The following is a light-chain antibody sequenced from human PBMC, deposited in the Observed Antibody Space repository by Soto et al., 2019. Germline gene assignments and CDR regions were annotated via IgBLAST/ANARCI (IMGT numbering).Light chain of an antibody. Sequence: DIVMTQSLDSLTVSLGERATINCKSSQSLLYSSNNKNYLVWYQQKPGQPPKLLISWASTRESGVPDRFSGSGSGTDFTLTISTLQAEDVAVYYCQQFYNTPYTFGQGTKLEIK. J-gene: IGKJ2*01. CDR2: WAS. V-gene: IGKV4-1*01. CDR1: QSLLYSSNNKNY. CDR3: QQFYNTPYT.